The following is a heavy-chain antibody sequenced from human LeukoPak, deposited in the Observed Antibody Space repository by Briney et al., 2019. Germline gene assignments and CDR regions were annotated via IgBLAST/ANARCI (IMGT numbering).Heavy chain of an antibody. CDR2: IKSKTDGGTT. V-gene: IGHV3-15*01. CDR1: GFTFSNAW. Sequence: GGSLRLSCAASGFTFSNAWMNWVRQAPGKGLEWVGRIKSKTDGGTTDYAAPVKGRFTISRDDSKNTLYLQMNSLKTEDTAVYYLMQDQTEEVGEFAPPPPSQFDYWGQGALVTVSS. CDR3: MQDQTEEVGEFAPPPPSQFDY. J-gene: IGHJ4*02. D-gene: IGHD1-26*01.